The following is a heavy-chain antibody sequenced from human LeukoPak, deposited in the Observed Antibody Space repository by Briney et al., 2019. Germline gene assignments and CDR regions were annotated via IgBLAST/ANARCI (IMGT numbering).Heavy chain of an antibody. Sequence: GGSLRLSXAASGFTFSSYSMNWVRQAPGKGLEWVSSISSSSYIYYADSVKGRFTISRDNAKNSLYLQMNSLRAEDTAVYYCARALSGSFSFDIWGQGTMVTVSS. J-gene: IGHJ3*02. CDR3: ARALSGSFSFDI. CDR2: ISSSSYI. D-gene: IGHD1-26*01. CDR1: GFTFSSYS. V-gene: IGHV3-21*01.